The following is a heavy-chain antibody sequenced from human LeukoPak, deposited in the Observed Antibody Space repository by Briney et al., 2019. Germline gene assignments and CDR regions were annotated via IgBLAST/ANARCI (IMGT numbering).Heavy chain of an antibody. J-gene: IGHJ4*02. CDR2: IYYSGST. CDR3: ARVRAESSGYDFDY. CDR1: GGPISSYY. D-gene: IGHD5-12*01. V-gene: IGHV4-59*01. Sequence: SETLSLTCTVSGGPISSYYWSWIRQPLGKGLEWIGYIYYSGSTNYNPSLKSRVTISVDTSRNQFSLKLSSVTAADTAVYYCARVRAESSGYDFDYWGQGTLVTVSS.